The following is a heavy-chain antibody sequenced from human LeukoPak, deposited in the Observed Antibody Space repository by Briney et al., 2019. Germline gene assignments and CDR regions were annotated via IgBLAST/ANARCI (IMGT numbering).Heavy chain of an antibody. D-gene: IGHD2-21*01. Sequence: SETLSLTCAVSGGSISSSNWWSWVRQPPGKGLEWIGEIYHSGSTYYDPSLKSRVTISVDTSRNQFSLRLTSVTAADAAMYYCARPGLAYCGGDCYSTEGYYFDYWSQGTLVAVSS. CDR1: GGSISSSNW. CDR3: ARPGLAYCGGDCYSTEGYYFDY. V-gene: IGHV4-4*02. J-gene: IGHJ4*02. CDR2: IYHSGST.